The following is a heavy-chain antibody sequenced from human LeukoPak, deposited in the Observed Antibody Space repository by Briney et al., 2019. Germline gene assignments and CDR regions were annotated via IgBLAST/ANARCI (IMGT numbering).Heavy chain of an antibody. V-gene: IGHV3-23*01. Sequence: GRSLRLSCAASGFTFSSYAMNWVRQAPGKGLEWVSAISGSGESTYYADSVKGRFTISRENSKSTLYLQMNSLRAEDTALYYCAKARGYSSSSENNWFDPWGQGTLVTVSS. J-gene: IGHJ5*02. D-gene: IGHD6-6*01. CDR3: AKARGYSSSSENNWFDP. CDR2: ISGSGEST. CDR1: GFTFSSYA.